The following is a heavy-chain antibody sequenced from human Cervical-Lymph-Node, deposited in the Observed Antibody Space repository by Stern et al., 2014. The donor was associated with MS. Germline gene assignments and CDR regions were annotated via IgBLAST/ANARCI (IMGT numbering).Heavy chain of an antibody. CDR2: NYPGDSDT. CDR1: GYSFTSYW. J-gene: IGHJ4*02. Sequence: EVQLEESGAEVKKPGESLKISCKGSGYSFTSYWIGWVRQMPGKGLEWVGLNYPGDSDTRYSPSFQGQVTISADKSISTAYLQWSSLKASDTAMYYCARHCGFRPGCIDYWGQGTLVTVSS. D-gene: IGHD2-21*01. V-gene: IGHV5-51*01. CDR3: ARHCGFRPGCIDY.